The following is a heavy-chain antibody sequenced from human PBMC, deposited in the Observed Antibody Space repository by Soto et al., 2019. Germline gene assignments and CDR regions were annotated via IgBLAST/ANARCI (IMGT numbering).Heavy chain of an antibody. Sequence: GGSLRLSCAATGFSFAGYALTWVRQAPGKGLEWLSAVSGGGASTYYADSVRGRFSISRDVSGNMIYLQLNRLTAGDTATYYCAKKPTSNGYYGGFDAWGQGTRVTVSS. V-gene: IGHV3-23*01. CDR2: VSGGGAST. D-gene: IGHD3-3*01. CDR3: AKKPTSNGYYGGFDA. CDR1: GFSFAGYA. J-gene: IGHJ4*02.